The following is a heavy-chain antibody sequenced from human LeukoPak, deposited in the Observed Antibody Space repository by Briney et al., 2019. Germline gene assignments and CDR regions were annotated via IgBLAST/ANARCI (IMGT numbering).Heavy chain of an antibody. V-gene: IGHV3-11*04. CDR1: GFTFSDYY. Sequence: TGGSLRLSCAASGFTFSDYYMSWIRQAPGKGLEWVSYISSSGSTIYYADSVKGRFTISRDNAKNSLYLQMNSLRAEDTAVYYCAGSLTHNWYFDLWGRGTLVTVSS. CDR2: ISSSGSTI. J-gene: IGHJ2*01. CDR3: AGSLTHNWYFDL.